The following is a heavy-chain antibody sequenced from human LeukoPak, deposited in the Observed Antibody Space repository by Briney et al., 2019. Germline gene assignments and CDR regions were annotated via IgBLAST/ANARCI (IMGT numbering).Heavy chain of an antibody. D-gene: IGHD3-10*01. CDR1: GFTFSSYS. CDR2: ISSSSSYI. CDR3: AGYGSGSYYWS. J-gene: IGHJ4*02. V-gene: IGHV3-21*01. Sequence: GGSLRLSCAASGFTFSSYSMNWVRQAPGKGLEWVSSISSSSSYIYYADSVKGRFTISRDNAKNSLYLQMHSLRAENTAVYYCAGYGSGSYYWSGGQGTLVTVSS.